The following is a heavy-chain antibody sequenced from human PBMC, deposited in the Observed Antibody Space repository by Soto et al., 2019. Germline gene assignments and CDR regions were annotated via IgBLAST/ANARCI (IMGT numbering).Heavy chain of an antibody. CDR2: ISGSGGST. CDR3: AKWALNYDILTGYYFRGMDV. D-gene: IGHD3-9*01. J-gene: IGHJ6*02. Sequence: GGSLRLSCAASGFTFSSYAMRWVRQAPGKGLEWVSAISGSGGSTYYADSVKGRFTISRDNSKNTLYLQMNSLRAEDTAVYYCAKWALNYDILTGYYFRGMDVWGQGTTVTVSS. CDR1: GFTFSSYA. V-gene: IGHV3-23*01.